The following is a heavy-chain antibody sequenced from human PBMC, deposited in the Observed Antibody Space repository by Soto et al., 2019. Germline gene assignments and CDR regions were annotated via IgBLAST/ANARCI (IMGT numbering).Heavy chain of an antibody. CDR2: IYYSGST. Sequence: PSETLSLTCTVSGGSISSSSYYWGWIRQPPGKGLEWIGSIYYSGSTYYNPSLKSRVTISVDTSKNQFSLKLSSVTAADTAVYYFPRQAGTPRYVTILDYWGKGTLVPVSS. CDR3: PRQAGTPRYVTILDY. CDR1: GGSISSSSYY. J-gene: IGHJ4*02. V-gene: IGHV4-39*01. D-gene: IGHD3-10*01.